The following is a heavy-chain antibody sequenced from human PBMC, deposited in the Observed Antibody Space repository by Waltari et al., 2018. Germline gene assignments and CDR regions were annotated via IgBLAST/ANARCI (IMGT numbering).Heavy chain of an antibody. CDR3: ARHGSSSSWFDP. V-gene: IGHV4-38-2*01. CDR1: GYSISSGYY. CDR2: IYHSGST. D-gene: IGHD6-13*01. Sequence: QVQLQESGPGLVKPSETLSLTCAVSGYSISSGYYWGWIRQPPGKGLEWIGSIYHSGSTYDHPSLKSRVTISVDTSKNQFSLKLSSVTAADTAVYYCARHGSSSSWFDPWGQGTLVIVSS. J-gene: IGHJ5*02.